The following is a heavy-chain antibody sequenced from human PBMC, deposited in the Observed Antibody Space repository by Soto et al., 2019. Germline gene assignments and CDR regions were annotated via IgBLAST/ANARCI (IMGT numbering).Heavy chain of an antibody. D-gene: IGHD2-2*01. CDR1: GGSVNSASYY. Sequence: SETLSLTCTVSGGSVNSASYYWTWIRQPPGKGLEWIGYIYYSGSAFYNPSLKSRVTISLDTSKNQFSLRLNSLTAADTAMYFCARDVLAQPNGGLDVWGQGTTVTVSS. CDR2: IYYSGSA. CDR3: ARDVLAQPNGGLDV. J-gene: IGHJ6*02. V-gene: IGHV4-61*01.